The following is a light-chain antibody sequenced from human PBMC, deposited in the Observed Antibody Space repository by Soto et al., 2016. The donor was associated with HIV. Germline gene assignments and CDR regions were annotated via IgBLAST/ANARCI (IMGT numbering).Light chain of an antibody. CDR2: KDS. J-gene: IGLJ2*01. V-gene: IGLV3-25*03. CDR3: QSVDSSGTYRV. Sequence: SYELTQPPSVSVSPGKTARITCSGDALPKQYAYWYQQKPGQAPVLVIYKDSERPSGIPERFSGSSSGTTVTLTISGVQAEDEADYYCQSVDSSGTYRVFGGGTKLTV. CDR1: ALPKQY.